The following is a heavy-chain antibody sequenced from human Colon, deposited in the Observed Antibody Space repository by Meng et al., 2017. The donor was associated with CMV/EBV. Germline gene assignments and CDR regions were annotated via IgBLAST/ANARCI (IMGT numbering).Heavy chain of an antibody. CDR2: IFSNDEK. D-gene: IGHD2-15*01. V-gene: IGHV2-26*01. CDR3: AHLITGIRIFNFDY. CDR1: GFSLSNARMG. Sequence: SGSTLVKPTETVTLTCTVSGFSLSNARMGVSWIRQPPGKALEWLAHIFSNDEKSYSTSLKSRLTISKDTSKNQVVLTMTNMDPVDTATYYCAHLITGIRIFNFDYWGQGTLVTVSS. J-gene: IGHJ4*01.